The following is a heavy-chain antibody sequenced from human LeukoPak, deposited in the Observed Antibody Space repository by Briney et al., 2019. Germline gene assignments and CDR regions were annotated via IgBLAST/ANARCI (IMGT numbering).Heavy chain of an antibody. CDR1: GFTFSSYG. CDR2: ISYDGSNK. V-gene: IGHV3-30*03. J-gene: IGHJ4*02. Sequence: GGSLRLSCAASGFTFSSYGMHWVRQAPGKGLEWVAVISYDGSNKYYADSVKGRFTISRDNSKNTLYLQMNSLRAEDTAVYYCAESGWFGELTDDYWGQGTLVTVSS. D-gene: IGHD3-10*01. CDR3: AESGWFGELTDDY.